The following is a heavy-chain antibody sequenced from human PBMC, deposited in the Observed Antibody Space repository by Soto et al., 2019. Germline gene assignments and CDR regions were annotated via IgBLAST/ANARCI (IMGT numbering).Heavy chain of an antibody. V-gene: IGHV3-73*01. CDR3: TSPGAPGYCSSTSCRTDY. CDR2: IRSKANSYAT. CDR1: GFTFSGSA. D-gene: IGHD2-2*01. J-gene: IGHJ4*02. Sequence: GGSLRLSCAASGFTFSGSAMHWVRQASGKGLEWVGRIRSKANSYATAYAASVKGRFTISRDDSKNTAYLQMNSLKTEDTALFYCTSPGAPGYCSSTSCRTDYWGQGTLVTVSS.